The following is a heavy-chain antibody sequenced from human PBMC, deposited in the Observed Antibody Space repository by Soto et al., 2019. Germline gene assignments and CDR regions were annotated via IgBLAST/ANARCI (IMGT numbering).Heavy chain of an antibody. D-gene: IGHD6-19*01. J-gene: IGHJ4*02. CDR3: AISGSDWFTFDC. V-gene: IGHV3-23*01. CDR2: VSGGGSNT. CDR1: GFTFSNYA. Sequence: EVQLLESGGGLVQPGGSLRLSCAASGFTFSNYAMSWVRQAPGKGLEWVSAVSGGGSNTYFAESVRGRFTISRDNSENTRYLQLNRLRAEDTAVYYCAISGSDWFTFDCWGQGALLTVSS.